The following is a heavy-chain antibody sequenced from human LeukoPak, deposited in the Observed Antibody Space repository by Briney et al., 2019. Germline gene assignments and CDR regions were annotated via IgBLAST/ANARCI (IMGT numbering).Heavy chain of an antibody. J-gene: IGHJ5*02. CDR3: ARWARYCSSGSCYSWFDP. V-gene: IGHV3-7*01. Sequence: PGGSLRLSCAASGFTFRSYWMSWVRQAPGKGLEGVANMKLDGSEEYYVDSVKGRFTISSDNAKNSLYLQMNSLRVDDTAVYYCARWARYCSSGSCYSWFDPWGQGTLVTVSS. D-gene: IGHD2-15*01. CDR1: GFTFRSYW. CDR2: MKLDGSEE.